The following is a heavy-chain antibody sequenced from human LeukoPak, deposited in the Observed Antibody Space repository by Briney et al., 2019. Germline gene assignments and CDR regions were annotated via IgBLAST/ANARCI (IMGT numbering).Heavy chain of an antibody. CDR2: FDPEGGQT. Sequence: ASVKVSCKVSGYPLTEVSIRWVRQVPGKGLEWMGGFDPEGGQTIYAPKFQGRVTMTEDTSTDTAYMGLSSLTAEDTAVYYCAKVMGFYFSYMHVWGTGTTVTVSS. CDR3: AKVMGFYFSYMHV. V-gene: IGHV1-24*01. J-gene: IGHJ6*03. CDR1: GYPLTEVS.